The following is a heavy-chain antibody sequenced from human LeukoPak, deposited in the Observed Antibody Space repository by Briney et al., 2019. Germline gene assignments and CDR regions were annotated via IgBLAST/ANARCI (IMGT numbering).Heavy chain of an antibody. CDR2: ISYDGSHT. D-gene: IGHD3-10*01. J-gene: IGHJ4*02. Sequence: GSLRLSCAASGFIFSSYAMHWVRQTPGEGLEWVALISYDGSHTYYADSVKGRFTISRDNPKNTLYLQMNSLRVEDTAVYYCARVFGELYTLGDYWGQGILVTVSS. CDR1: GFIFSSYA. CDR3: ARVFGELYTLGDY. V-gene: IGHV3-30-3*01.